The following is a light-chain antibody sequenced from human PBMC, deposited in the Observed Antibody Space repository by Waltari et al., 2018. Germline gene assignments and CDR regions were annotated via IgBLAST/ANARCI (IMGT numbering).Light chain of an antibody. V-gene: IGLV8-61*01. CDR3: SLYMGSGIWV. CDR1: YVSISSTSY. Sequence: QTVVTQEPSLSVSPGGTVTPTCALRYVSISSTSYATWYQQTPGQAPRTFVSKGHSRSSGVPVRFSGSILGNKAALTITGAQAGDDSDYYCSLYMGSGIWVFGGGTKFTVL. J-gene: IGLJ3*02. CDR2: KGH.